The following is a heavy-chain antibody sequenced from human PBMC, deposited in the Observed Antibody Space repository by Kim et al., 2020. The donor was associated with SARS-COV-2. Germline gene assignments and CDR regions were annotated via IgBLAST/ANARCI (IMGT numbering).Heavy chain of an antibody. CDR3: AKDIRGGSILRYFDY. Sequence: GGSLRLSCAASGFTFSNYVMTWVRQAPGKGLEWVSSISGSGGTTYYGDSVKGRFTISRDNSKNTLYLQMNSLRADDTAVCYCAKDIRGGSILRYFDYWGQGALVTVSS. D-gene: IGHD3-9*01. J-gene: IGHJ4*02. CDR1: GFTFSNYV. CDR2: ISGSGGTT. V-gene: IGHV3-23*02.